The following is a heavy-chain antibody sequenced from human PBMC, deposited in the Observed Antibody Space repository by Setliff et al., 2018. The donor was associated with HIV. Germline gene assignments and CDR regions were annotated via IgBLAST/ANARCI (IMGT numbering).Heavy chain of an antibody. CDR3: ARDNNRGGAVDY. CDR1: GFSFSIYH. CDR2: IRSDSTII. D-gene: IGHD3-16*01. J-gene: IGHJ4*02. Sequence: LSCAASGFSFSIYHMNWVRQAPGKGLEWVSYIRSDSTIIYYADSVKGRFTVSRDNVKNSLYLQMNSLRAEDTAIYYCARDNNRGGAVDYWGQGTLVTVSS. V-gene: IGHV3-48*01.